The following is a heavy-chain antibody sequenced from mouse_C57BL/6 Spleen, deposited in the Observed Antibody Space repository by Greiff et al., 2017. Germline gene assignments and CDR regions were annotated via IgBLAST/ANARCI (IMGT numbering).Heavy chain of an antibody. D-gene: IGHD1-1*01. CDR3: ARERWLLREYYFDY. V-gene: IGHV1-22*01. CDR2: INPNNGGT. J-gene: IGHJ2*01. Sequence: DVKLQESGPELVKPGASVKMSCKASGYTFTDYNMHWVKQSHGKSLEWIGYINPNNGGTSYNQKFKGKATLTVNKASSTAYMELRSLTSEDSAVYYCARERWLLREYYFDYWGQGTTLTVSS. CDR1: GYTFTDYN.